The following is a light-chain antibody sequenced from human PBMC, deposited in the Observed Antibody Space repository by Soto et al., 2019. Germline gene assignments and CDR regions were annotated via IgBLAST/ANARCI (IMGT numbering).Light chain of an antibody. CDR2: DNK. CDR3: QSYDSRLSGV. V-gene: IGLV1-40*01. Sequence: QAVLTQPPSVSGAPGQSITISCTGSNSNIGAGYDVHWYKQLPGTAPKLLIYDNKKRPSGVPDRFTGSKSGSSASLAITGLQAEDEADYYCQSYDSRLSGVFGGGTKLNVL. CDR1: NSNIGAGYD. J-gene: IGLJ3*02.